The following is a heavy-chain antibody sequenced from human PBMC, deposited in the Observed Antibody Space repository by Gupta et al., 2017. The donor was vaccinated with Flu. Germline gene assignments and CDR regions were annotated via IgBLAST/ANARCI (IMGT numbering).Heavy chain of an antibody. V-gene: IGHV4-39*01. CDR2: NYGGGKI. CDR1: RAPVTSGTYY. J-gene: IGHJ4*02. Sequence: QLQLQESGPGLVKPSETLCLSCTVSRAPVTSGTYYWGRFRQPPGKGLEWIGSNYGGGKIYYNPSLRSRVTISVDTSNEQFSLRLTSVTAADTAIYYCGRAPHSWGQGILVTVSS. CDR3: GRAPHS.